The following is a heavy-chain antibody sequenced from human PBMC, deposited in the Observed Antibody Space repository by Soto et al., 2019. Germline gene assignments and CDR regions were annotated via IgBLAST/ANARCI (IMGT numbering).Heavy chain of an antibody. D-gene: IGHD2-21*01. Sequence: RSLTCSVSGAALNSGNYYWSWIRQVPGKGLEWIGHIYVTGAVDYNPSLRDRITISQDTSERQFSPNLRLVTAADTAVYYCARLRIATNNYKWFDPWGQGTLVTVSS. CDR2: IYVTGAV. V-gene: IGHV4-31*03. J-gene: IGHJ5*02. CDR3: ARLRIATNNYKWFDP. CDR1: GAALNSGNYY.